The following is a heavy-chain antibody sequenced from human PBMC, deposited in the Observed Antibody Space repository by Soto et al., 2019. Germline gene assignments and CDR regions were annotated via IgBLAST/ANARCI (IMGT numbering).Heavy chain of an antibody. Sequence: PRLSCAAPGFSFSTSTMNWVRQAPGKGLEWVSYISSGSTTIYYADSVKDRFTISRDNGKNLLYLQMNSLRDEDTAVYYCARVRRNDASYYYGMDVWGQGTAVTVSS. V-gene: IGHV3-48*02. CDR2: ISSGSTTI. J-gene: IGHJ6*02. D-gene: IGHD1-1*01. CDR3: ARVRRNDASYYYGMDV. CDR1: GFSFSTST.